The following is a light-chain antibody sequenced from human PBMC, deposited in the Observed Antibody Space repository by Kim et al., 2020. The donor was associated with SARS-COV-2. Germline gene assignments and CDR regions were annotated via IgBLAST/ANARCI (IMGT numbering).Light chain of an antibody. Sequence: DIVLTQSPATLSLSPGERATLSCRASQSASSSSLAWYQQKPGQAPRLLIFGASSRATGIPDRFSGSGSGTNFTLTINRLEPEDFAVYYCQQYGSSPPVTFGGGTKVDIK. V-gene: IGKV3-20*01. CDR3: QQYGSSPPVT. J-gene: IGKJ4*01. CDR1: QSASSSS. CDR2: GAS.